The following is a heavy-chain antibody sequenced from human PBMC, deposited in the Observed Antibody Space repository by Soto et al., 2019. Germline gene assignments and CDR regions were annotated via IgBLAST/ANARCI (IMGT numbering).Heavy chain of an antibody. D-gene: IGHD6-19*01. CDR1: GFTFSSYG. Sequence: QVQLVESGGGVVQPGRSLRLSCAASGFTFSSYGMHWVRQAPGKGLEWVAVIWYDGSNKYYADSVKGRFTISRDNSKNTLYLQMNSLRAEDTAVYYCARDAYSSGWHSYYYYGMDVWGQGTTVTVSS. J-gene: IGHJ6*02. CDR2: IWYDGSNK. CDR3: ARDAYSSGWHSYYYYGMDV. V-gene: IGHV3-33*01.